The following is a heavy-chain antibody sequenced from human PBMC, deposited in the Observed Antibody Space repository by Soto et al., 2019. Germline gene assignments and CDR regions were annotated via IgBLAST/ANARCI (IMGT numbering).Heavy chain of an antibody. CDR3: AKDQTHAFDI. J-gene: IGHJ3*02. Sequence: QVQLVESGGGVVQPGRSLRLSCAASGFTFSSYGMYWIRQAPGKGLEWVAVISDDGSDKYYADSVKGRFTISRDNSTNTLYLQMNSLRVEDTAVYYCAKDQTHAFDIWGQGTMVTVSS. V-gene: IGHV3-30*18. CDR1: GFTFSSYG. CDR2: ISDDGSDK.